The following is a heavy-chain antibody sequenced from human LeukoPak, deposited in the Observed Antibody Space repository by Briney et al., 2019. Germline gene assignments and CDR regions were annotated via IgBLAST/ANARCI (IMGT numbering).Heavy chain of an antibody. Sequence: GGSLRLSCAASGFTFSSYETNWVRQAPGKGLEWVSFISSSGSTIYYADSVKGRFTISRGNAKNSLYLQMNSLRAEDTAVYYCARGSIPPDYWGQGTLVTVSS. CDR3: ARGSIPPDY. D-gene: IGHD2-21*01. CDR1: GFTFSSYE. CDR2: ISSSGSTI. V-gene: IGHV3-48*03. J-gene: IGHJ4*02.